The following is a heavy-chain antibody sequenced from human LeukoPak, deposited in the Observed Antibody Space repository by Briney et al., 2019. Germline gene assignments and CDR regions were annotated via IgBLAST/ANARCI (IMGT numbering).Heavy chain of an antibody. CDR3: ARADYGSLFRY. D-gene: IGHD4-17*01. CDR2: MFYSGTT. CDR1: GGSISSSGKY. Sequence: SETLSLTCTVSGGSISSSGKYGAWIRQPPGKGLEWMGSMFYSGTTYYNPSLKSRVTISMDTSKNQFSLKLSSVTAADTAVYYCARADYGSLFRYWGQGTLVTVSS. J-gene: IGHJ4*02. V-gene: IGHV4-39*07.